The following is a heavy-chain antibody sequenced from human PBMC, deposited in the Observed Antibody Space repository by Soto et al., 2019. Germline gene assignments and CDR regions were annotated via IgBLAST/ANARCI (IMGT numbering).Heavy chain of an antibody. V-gene: IGHV5-51*01. CDR2: IYPGDSDT. J-gene: IGHJ6*02. D-gene: IGHD3-3*01. CDR3: ARHSRRFLEWLQKSCGGMDV. CDR1: GYSFTSYW. Sequence: PGESLKISCKGSGYSFTSYWIGWVRQMPGKGLEWMGIIYPGDSDTRYSPSFQGQVTISADKSISTAYLQWSSLKASDTAMYYCARHSRRFLEWLQKSCGGMDVWGQGTTVTVSS.